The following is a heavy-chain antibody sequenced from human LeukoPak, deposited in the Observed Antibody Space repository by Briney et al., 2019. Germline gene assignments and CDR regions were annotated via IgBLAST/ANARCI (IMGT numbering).Heavy chain of an antibody. J-gene: IGHJ6*03. D-gene: IGHD3-22*01. CDR1: GGSISSNSYY. V-gene: IGHV4-39*07. CDR3: ARQYDSSGYYYVGYMDV. CDR2: IYYSGST. Sequence: SETLSLTCAVSGGSISSNSYYWGWIRQPPGKGLEWIGSIYYSGSTYYNPSLKSRVTISVDTSKNQFSLKLSSVTAADTAVYYCARQYDSSGYYYVGYMDVWGKGTTVTVSS.